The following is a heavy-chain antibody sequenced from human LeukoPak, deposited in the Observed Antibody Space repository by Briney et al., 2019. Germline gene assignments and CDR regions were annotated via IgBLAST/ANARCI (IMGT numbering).Heavy chain of an antibody. CDR2: INHSGST. D-gene: IGHD2-2*01. J-gene: IGHJ6*02. CDR1: GGSLSGYY. V-gene: IGHV4-34*01. CDR3: ARGRIVVVPTINYYYYYGMDV. Sequence: SETLSLTCAVYGGSLSGYYWSWIRQPPGKGLEWIGEINHSGSTNYNPSLKSRVTISVDTSKNQFSLKLSSVTAADTAVYYCARGRIVVVPTINYYYYYGMDVWGQGTTVTVSS.